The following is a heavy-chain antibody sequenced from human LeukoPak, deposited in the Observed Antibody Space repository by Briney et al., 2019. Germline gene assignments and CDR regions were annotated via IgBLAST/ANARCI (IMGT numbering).Heavy chain of an antibody. D-gene: IGHD5-12*01. CDR3: AKDTVKVATIRRVPHYMDV. CDR1: GFTFSSYS. Sequence: PGGSLRLSCAASGFTFSSYSMNWVRQAPGKGLEWVSSISSSSSYIYYADSVKGRFTISRDNSKNTLYLQINSLRAEDTAVYYCAKDTVKVATIRRVPHYMDVWGKGTTVTIS. CDR2: ISSSSSYI. J-gene: IGHJ6*03. V-gene: IGHV3-21*01.